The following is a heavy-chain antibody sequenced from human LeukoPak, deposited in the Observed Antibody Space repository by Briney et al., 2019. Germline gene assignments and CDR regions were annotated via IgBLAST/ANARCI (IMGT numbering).Heavy chain of an antibody. D-gene: IGHD3-3*01. CDR1: GYSFTSYW. CDR2: IYPGDSDT. CDR3: ARPIYDFWSGPDDAFDI. J-gene: IGHJ3*02. Sequence: GESLKISCKGSGYSFTSYWIGWVRQMPGKGLEWMGIIYPGDSDTRYSPSFQGQVTISADKSISTAYLQWSSLKASDTAMYYCARPIYDFWSGPDDAFDIWGQGTTVTVSS. V-gene: IGHV5-51*01.